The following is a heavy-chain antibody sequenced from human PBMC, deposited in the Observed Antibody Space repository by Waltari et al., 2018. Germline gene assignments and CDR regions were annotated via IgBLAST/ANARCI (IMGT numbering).Heavy chain of an antibody. J-gene: IGHJ4*02. CDR3: ARGSAYVDSMDY. Sequence: QLRESGSSLVRPSETLSLTCEVSGDTISNGGYSWNWIRQTPGEGLEWLGYIYYRGSTHYHRSFGSRVSMSVDLSKNQFSLGLTSVTAADTAVYFCARGSAYVDSMDYWGPGSLVTVSS. D-gene: IGHD4-17*01. CDR2: IYYRGST. CDR1: GDTISNGGYS. V-gene: IGHV4-30-2*01.